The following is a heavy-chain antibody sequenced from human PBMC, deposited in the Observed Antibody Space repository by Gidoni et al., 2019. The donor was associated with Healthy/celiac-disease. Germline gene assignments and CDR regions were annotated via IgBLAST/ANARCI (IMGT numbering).Heavy chain of an antibody. V-gene: IGHV3-23*01. D-gene: IGHD1-26*01. CDR3: AKDLGRYYYGMDV. CDR2: ISGSGGRT. J-gene: IGHJ6*02. Sequence: EVQLLESGGGLVQPGGSLRLSCAASGFTFSSYAMSWVRQAPGEGLEWGAAISGSGGRTYYADSVKGRFTISRDNSKNTLYLQMNSLRAEDTAVYYCAKDLGRYYYGMDVWGQGTTVTVSS. CDR1: GFTFSSYA.